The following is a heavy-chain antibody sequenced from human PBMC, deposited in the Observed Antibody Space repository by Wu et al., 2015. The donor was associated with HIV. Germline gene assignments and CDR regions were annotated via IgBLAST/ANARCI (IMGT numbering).Heavy chain of an antibody. Sequence: QVQLQESGPGLVKPSQILSLTCSLSDSLTGGDYYWTWIRQSPGKGLEWIGYIFSNGNTKYSPSLQSRVTISLDTSKNQFSLKLRSVTAADTALYYCARASVLRSPGAYYYYYMDVWGKGTTLIVSS. D-gene: IGHD5/OR15-5a*01. CDR1: DSLTGGDYY. CDR3: ARASVLRSPGAYYYYYMDV. V-gene: IGHV4-30-4*08. CDR2: IFSNGNT. J-gene: IGHJ6*03.